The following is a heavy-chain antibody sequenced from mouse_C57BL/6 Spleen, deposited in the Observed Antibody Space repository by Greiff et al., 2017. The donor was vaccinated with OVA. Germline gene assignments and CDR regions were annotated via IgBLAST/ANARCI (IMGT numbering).Heavy chain of an antibody. CDR2: ISGGGGNT. V-gene: IGHV5-9*01. CDR3: ARHYSNYWYFDV. CDR1: GFTFSSYT. D-gene: IGHD2-5*01. Sequence: EVKVVESGGGLVKPGGSLKLSCAASGFTFSSYTMSWVRQTPEKRLEWVATISGGGGNTYYPDSVKGRFTISRDNAKNTLYLQMSSLRSEDTALYYCARHYSNYWYFDVWGTGTTVTVSS. J-gene: IGHJ1*03.